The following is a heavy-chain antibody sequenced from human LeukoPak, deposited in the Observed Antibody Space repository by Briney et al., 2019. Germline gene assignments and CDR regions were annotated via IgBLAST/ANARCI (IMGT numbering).Heavy chain of an antibody. J-gene: IGHJ4*02. CDR2: IYTGGST. Sequence: GGSLRLSCAASGFTVSGDYMSWVRQAPGKGLEWVSVIYTGGSTYYADSVKGRFTISRDNSKNTLYLQMNSLTSEDTAVYYCAKVKTDILIPDSWGQGTLVTVSS. V-gene: IGHV3-53*05. CDR3: AKVKTDILIPDS. D-gene: IGHD2-21*02. CDR1: GFTVSGDY.